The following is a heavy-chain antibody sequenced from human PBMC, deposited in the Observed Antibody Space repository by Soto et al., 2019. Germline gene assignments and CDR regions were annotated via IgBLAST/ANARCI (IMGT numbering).Heavy chain of an antibody. Sequence: SETLSLTCTVSGGSIISGGYYWSWIRQHPGKGLEWIGYIYYSGSTYYNPSLKGRFTISRDNAMNSLYLQMNSLRAEDTAVYYCARGRPVPYWGQGTLVTVSS. J-gene: IGHJ4*02. V-gene: IGHV4-31*03. CDR2: IYYSGST. CDR1: GGSIISGGYY. D-gene: IGHD3-10*01. CDR3: ARGRPVPY.